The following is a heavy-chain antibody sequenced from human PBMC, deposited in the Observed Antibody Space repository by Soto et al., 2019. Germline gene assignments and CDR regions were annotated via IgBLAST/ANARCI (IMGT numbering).Heavy chain of an antibody. CDR1: GGSFSGYY. CDR2: INHSGST. CDR3: ARGGILRYFDWLSPSGAFDI. D-gene: IGHD3-9*01. Sequence: SETLSLTCAVYGGSFSGYYWSWIRQPPGKGLEWIGEINHSGSTNYNPSLKSRVTISVDTSKNQFSLKLSSVTAADTAVYYCARGGILRYFDWLSPSGAFDIWGQGTMVTVSS. J-gene: IGHJ3*02. V-gene: IGHV4-34*01.